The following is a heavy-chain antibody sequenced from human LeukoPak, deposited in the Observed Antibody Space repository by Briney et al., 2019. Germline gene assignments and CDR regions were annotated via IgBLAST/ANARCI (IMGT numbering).Heavy chain of an antibody. CDR1: GFTFSNYV. CDR3: AKGSNFYASGSHFDV. J-gene: IGHJ4*02. D-gene: IGHD3-10*01. Sequence: GGSLRLSCVASGFTFSNYVMYWVRQVPGKGLEGVLGIIGTSSYTYSADFVKGRFTISRDNSMNTLWLQMNSLRVGDTAVYYCAKGSNFYASGSHFDVWGQGTLVTVSS. V-gene: IGHV3-23*01. CDR2: IIGTSSYT.